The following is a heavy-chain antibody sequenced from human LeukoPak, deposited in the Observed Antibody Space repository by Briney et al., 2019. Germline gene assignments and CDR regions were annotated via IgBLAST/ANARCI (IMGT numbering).Heavy chain of an antibody. CDR1: GGSISNYY. J-gene: IGHJ4*02. CDR2: ISHSGST. V-gene: IGHV4-59*08. CDR3: AGHHPRNTVDF. Sequence: PSETLSLTCTVSGGSISNYYWSWIRQPPGKGLEWIGYISHSGSTNCSPSLKSRVTISLDTSKNQFSLKLSSVTAADTAVYYCAGHHPRNTVDFWGQGTLVTVSS. D-gene: IGHD2/OR15-2a*01.